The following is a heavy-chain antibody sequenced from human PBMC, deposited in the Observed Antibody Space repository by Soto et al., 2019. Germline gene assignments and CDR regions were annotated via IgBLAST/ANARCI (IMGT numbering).Heavy chain of an antibody. J-gene: IGHJ3*02. CDR1: GFTLSGYS. V-gene: IGHV3-21*03. D-gene: IGHD3-10*01. Sequence: EVQLVGSGGGLVKPGGSLRLSCAASGFTLSGYSMSWVRQAPGKGLEWVSAITSSGSYIYYADSVRGRFTNSRDNAMNSLYMQMNSLTAGDTAVYYCVRIYSYGCTRYAFDIWGQGTMVTVSS. CDR3: VRIYSYGCTRYAFDI. CDR2: ITSSGSYI.